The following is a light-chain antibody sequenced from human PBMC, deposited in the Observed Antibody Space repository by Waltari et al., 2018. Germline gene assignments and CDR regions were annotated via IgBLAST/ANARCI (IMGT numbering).Light chain of an antibody. CDR2: RND. J-gene: IGLJ2*01. CDR1: SSNIGSNI. Sequence: QSVLTQPPSASAAPGQRVTISCSVRSSNIGSNIVKWNQQVPGTTPKLLIYRNDQRPSGVPDRFSGSKSGTSASLAISGLRSDDEADYFCASWDDSLNGRWEFGGGTKVTVI. CDR3: ASWDDSLNGRWE. V-gene: IGLV1-44*01.